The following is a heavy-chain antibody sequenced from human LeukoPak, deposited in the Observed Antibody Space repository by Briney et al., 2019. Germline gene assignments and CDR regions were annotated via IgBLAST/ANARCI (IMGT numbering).Heavy chain of an antibody. J-gene: IGHJ4*02. CDR2: ISAYNGNT. CDR3: ARTEINTPMVPFDY. CDR1: GYTFTSYG. Sequence: GASVKVSCKASGYTFTSYGISWVRQAPGQGLEWMGWISAYNGNTNYAQKLQGRVTMTTDTSTSTAYMELRSLRSDDTAVYYCARTEINTPMVPFDYWGQGTLVTVSS. V-gene: IGHV1-18*01. D-gene: IGHD5-18*01.